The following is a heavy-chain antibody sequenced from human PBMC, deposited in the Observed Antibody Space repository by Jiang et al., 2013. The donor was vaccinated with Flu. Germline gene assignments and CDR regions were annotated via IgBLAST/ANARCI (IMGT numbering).Heavy chain of an antibody. J-gene: IGHJ6*03. D-gene: IGHD2-2*01. CDR1: GDSIDSGDYY. CDR3: VRETFCSSKRCYKRDYYYYMDV. V-gene: IGHV4-30-4*01. Sequence: PGLVKPSQTLSLTCTVSGDSIDSGDYYWSWVRQPPGKGLEWIGYIFKSGSTHYNPSLESRLTISIDTSRNQFSLKLKYVTDADSAVYYCVRETFCSSKRCYKRDYYYYMDVWGKGTTVTVS. CDR2: IFKSGST.